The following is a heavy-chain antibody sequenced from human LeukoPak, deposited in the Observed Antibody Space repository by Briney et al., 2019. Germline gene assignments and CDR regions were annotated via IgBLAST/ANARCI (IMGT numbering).Heavy chain of an antibody. CDR3: ARDGIGYYGSGNYYGYYYDGMDV. J-gene: IGHJ6*02. Sequence: ASVKVSCKASGYSFTEHGIAWVRQAPGQGLEWMGWISTHNGNTNYTQKFQDRVTMTTDSSTNTAYMELRSLRSDDTAVYYCARDGIGYYGSGNYYGYYYDGMDVWGHGTVVTVSS. D-gene: IGHD3-10*01. CDR1: GYSFTEHG. CDR2: ISTHNGNT. V-gene: IGHV1-18*01.